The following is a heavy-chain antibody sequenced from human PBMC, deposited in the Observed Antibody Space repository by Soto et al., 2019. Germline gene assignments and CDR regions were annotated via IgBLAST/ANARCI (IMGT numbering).Heavy chain of an antibody. CDR3: ARRNRSGFSYWLDT. CDR1: GGSISDGYY. V-gene: IGHV4-31*03. D-gene: IGHD3-22*01. CDR2: ISASGST. Sequence: SETLSLTCTVSGGSISDGYYWTWIRQHPGKGLEWIGSISASGSTSYNPSLKSRLTVSVDKSKNQFSLNLRSVTAADTAVYYCARRNRSGFSYWLDTWGQGTLVTVSS. J-gene: IGHJ5*02.